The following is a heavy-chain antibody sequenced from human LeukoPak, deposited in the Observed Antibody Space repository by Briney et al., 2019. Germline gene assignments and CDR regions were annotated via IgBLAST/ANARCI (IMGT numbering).Heavy chain of an antibody. CDR3: ASLAMVRGVKFDY. CDR1: GGSFSGYY. Sequence: SETLSLTCAVYGGSFSGYYWSWIRQPPGKGLEWIGEINHSGSTNYNPSLKSRVTISVDTSKNQFSLNLSSVTAADTAVYYCASLAMVRGVKFDYWGQGTLVTVSS. D-gene: IGHD3-10*01. J-gene: IGHJ4*02. V-gene: IGHV4-34*01. CDR2: INHSGST.